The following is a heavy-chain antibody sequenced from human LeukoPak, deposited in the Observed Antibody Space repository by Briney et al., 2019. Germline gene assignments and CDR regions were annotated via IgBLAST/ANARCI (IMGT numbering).Heavy chain of an antibody. J-gene: IGHJ3*02. CDR1: GFPFIGYA. CDR2: ISYDGSKK. Sequence: GRSLRLSCAASGFPFIGYAMHWVRQAPGRGLESVAVISYDGSKKYYAESVKGRFTISRDDSKNTLYLQMNSLRAEDTALYYCAKDISSGSYSRGPFDIWGQGTMVTVSS. D-gene: IGHD1-26*01. V-gene: IGHV3-30*04. CDR3: AKDISSGSYSRGPFDI.